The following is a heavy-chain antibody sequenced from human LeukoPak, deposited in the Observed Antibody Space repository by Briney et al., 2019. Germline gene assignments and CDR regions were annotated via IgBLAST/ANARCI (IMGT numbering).Heavy chain of an antibody. CDR2: ISAYNGNT. Sequence: ASVKVSCKASGYTFSSYGISWVRQAPGQGLEWMGWISAYNGNTNYAQKFRDRVTMITDTSTSTAYMELRSLRSDDTAVCYCARDGFFGSGIVGAFDIWGQGTMVTVSS. J-gene: IGHJ3*02. D-gene: IGHD3-10*01. CDR1: GYTFSSYG. V-gene: IGHV1-18*01. CDR3: ARDGFFGSGIVGAFDI.